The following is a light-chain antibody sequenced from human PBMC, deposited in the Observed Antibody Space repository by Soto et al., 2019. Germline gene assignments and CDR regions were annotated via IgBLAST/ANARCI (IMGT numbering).Light chain of an antibody. J-gene: IGKJ1*01. V-gene: IGKV3-20*01. CDR2: GAS. Sequence: EIVLTQSPASLSLSLGERATLSCRASQSVDSAFFAWYQQKPGQPPRLLMYGASRRATGITDRFSGSGSGTDFTLTISRLEPEDFAVYYWQQYASSLTFGQGTKVEI. CDR3: QQYASSLT. CDR1: QSVDSAF.